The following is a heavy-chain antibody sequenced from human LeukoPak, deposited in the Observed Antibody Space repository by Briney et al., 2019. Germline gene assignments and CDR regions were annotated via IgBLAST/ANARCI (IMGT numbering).Heavy chain of an antibody. CDR1: GGSISSYY. CDR2: IYYSGSP. CDR3: ASSGDSAFDI. J-gene: IGHJ3*02. V-gene: IGHV4-59*01. D-gene: IGHD5-12*01. Sequence: SETLSLTCTVSGGSISSYYWSWIRQPPGKGLEWIGYIYYSGSPNYNPSLKSRVTISVDTSKNQFSLKVNSVTAGDTAVYYCASSGDSAFDIWGQGTMVTVSS.